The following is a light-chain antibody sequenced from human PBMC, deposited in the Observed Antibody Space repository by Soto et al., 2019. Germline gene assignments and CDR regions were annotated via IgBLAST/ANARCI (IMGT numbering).Light chain of an antibody. J-gene: IGLJ2*01. Sequence: QSVLTQPPSVSGAPGQRVTISCTGSSSNIGAGYDAHWYQQLRGTAPKLLIYGNTNRPSGVPDRFSGSKSGTSASLAITGLQAEDEADYYCQSYDSSLSGSVFGGGTKVTVL. CDR3: QSYDSSLSGSV. CDR1: SSNIGAGYD. V-gene: IGLV1-40*01. CDR2: GNT.